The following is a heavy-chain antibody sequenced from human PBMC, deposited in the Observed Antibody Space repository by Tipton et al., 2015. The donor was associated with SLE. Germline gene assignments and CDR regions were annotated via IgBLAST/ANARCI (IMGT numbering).Heavy chain of an antibody. Sequence: QLVQSGPEVKKPGESLKISCKGSGYSFTSYWIAWVRQTPGKGLEWMGIIYSGDSDTRYSPSLQGQVTISVDKSISTAYLQWSSLKASDTTMYYCARQSSSLDYWGQGTLVTVSS. J-gene: IGHJ4*02. CDR1: GYSFTSYW. V-gene: IGHV5-51*01. CDR2: IYSGDSDT. D-gene: IGHD6-13*01. CDR3: ARQSSSLDY.